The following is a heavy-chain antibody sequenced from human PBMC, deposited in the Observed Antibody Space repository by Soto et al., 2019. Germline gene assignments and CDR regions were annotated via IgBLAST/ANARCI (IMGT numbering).Heavy chain of an antibody. V-gene: IGHV3-30*18. J-gene: IGHJ4*02. CDR2: ISYDGSNK. Sequence: QVQLVESGGGVVQPGRSLRLSCAASGFTFSSYGMHWVRQAPGKGLEWVAVISYDGSNKYYADSVKGRFTISRDNSKNTLDLQMNSLRAEDTAVYYCAKDVRNWFYFDYWGQGTLVTVSS. D-gene: IGHD3-10*01. CDR3: AKDVRNWFYFDY. CDR1: GFTFSSYG.